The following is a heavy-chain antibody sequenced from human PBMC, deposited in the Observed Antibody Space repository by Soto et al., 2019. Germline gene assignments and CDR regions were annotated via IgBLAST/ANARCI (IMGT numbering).Heavy chain of an antibody. V-gene: IGHV5-10-1*01. J-gene: IGHJ6*02. D-gene: IGHD4-17*01. CDR2: IDPSDSYT. CDR1: GYSLTSYW. CDR3: ARTYGDRYGYYYYGMDV. Sequence: GESLKISCKGSGYSLTSYWISWVRQMPGKGLEWMGRIDPSDSYTNYSPSFQGHVTISADKSISTAYLQWSSLKASDTAMYYCARTYGDRYGYYYYGMDVWGQGTTVTVSS.